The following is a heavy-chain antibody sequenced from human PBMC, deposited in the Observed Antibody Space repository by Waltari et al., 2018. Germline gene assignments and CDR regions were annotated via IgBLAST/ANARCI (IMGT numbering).Heavy chain of an antibody. J-gene: IGHJ2*01. CDR2: VSGDSGYI. CDR3: AGIRRGFWFFDL. V-gene: IGHV3-48*04. D-gene: IGHD3-10*01. Sequence: EVQLVESGGGLVQPGGYLSLPGAAYGLSFTPYSMNWVRQAPGKGLEWISYVSGDSGYIYYADSVRGRFTISRDNAQNSMYLQMNNLRADDTAVYYCAGIRRGFWFFDLWGRGTLVTVSS. CDR1: GLSFTPYS.